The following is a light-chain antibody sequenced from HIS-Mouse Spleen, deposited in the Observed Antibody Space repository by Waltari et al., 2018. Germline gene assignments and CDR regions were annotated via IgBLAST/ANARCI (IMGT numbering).Light chain of an antibody. CDR2: AAS. V-gene: IGKV1-8*01. CDR3: QQYYSYPPWT. J-gene: IGKJ1*01. CDR1: QGISSY. Sequence: AIRMTQSPSSLSASTGDRVTITCRASQGISSYLAWYQQKPGKAPKLLIYAASTLQSGVQSRFSGSGSGTDVTLTISCLQSEVFATYYCQQYYSYPPWTFGQGTKVEIK.